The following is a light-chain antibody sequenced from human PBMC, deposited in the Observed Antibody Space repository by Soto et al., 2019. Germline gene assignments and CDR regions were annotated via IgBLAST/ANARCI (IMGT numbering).Light chain of an antibody. Sequence: PAALSLSPGERATLSCRASQSVNNYLAWYQQKPGQAPRLLIYDASNRATGIPTRFSGSGSGTDFTLTISSLEPEDFAVYYCQQPSNWPPITFGQGTRLEIK. CDR2: DAS. V-gene: IGKV3-11*01. CDR1: QSVNNY. CDR3: QQPSNWPPIT. J-gene: IGKJ5*01.